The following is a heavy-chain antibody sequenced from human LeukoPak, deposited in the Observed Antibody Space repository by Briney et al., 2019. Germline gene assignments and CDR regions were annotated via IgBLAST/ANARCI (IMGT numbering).Heavy chain of an antibody. D-gene: IGHD7-27*01. CDR3: ARDPPNWGFGY. J-gene: IGHJ4*02. CDR1: GFTFSDYS. Sequence: PGGSLRLSCAASGFTFSDYSMNWVRQAPGKGLEWVSYISSSSSTMYYADSVKGRFTISRDNAKKSLYPRMDSLRDEDTAVYYCARDPPNWGFGYWGQGTLVTVSS. V-gene: IGHV3-48*02. CDR2: ISSSSSTM.